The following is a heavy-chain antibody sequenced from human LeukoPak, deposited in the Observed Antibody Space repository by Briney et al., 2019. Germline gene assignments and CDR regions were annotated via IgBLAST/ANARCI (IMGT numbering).Heavy chain of an antibody. J-gene: IGHJ3*02. D-gene: IGHD6-13*01. V-gene: IGHV1-69*13. Sequence: ASVKVSCKASGGTFSSYAISWVRQAPGQGLEWMGGIIPIFGTANYAQKFQGRVTITADESTSTAYMELSSLRSEDTAVYYCARDEARAGDAFDIWGQGTMVTVSS. CDR2: IIPIFGTA. CDR1: GGTFSSYA. CDR3: ARDEARAGDAFDI.